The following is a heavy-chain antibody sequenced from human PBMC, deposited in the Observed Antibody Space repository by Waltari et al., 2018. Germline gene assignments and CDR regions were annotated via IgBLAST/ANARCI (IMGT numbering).Heavy chain of an antibody. CDR2: INPNSGGT. V-gene: IGHV1-2*02. CDR3: ARGPGYCSSTSCYNGDY. Sequence: QVQLVQSGAEVKKPGASVKVSCKASGYTFTGYYMHLVRQAPGQGLEWMGWINPNSGGTNYAQKFQGRVTMTRDTSISTAYMELSRLRSDDTAVYYCARGPGYCSSTSCYNGDYWGQGTLVTVSS. CDR1: GYTFTGYY. D-gene: IGHD2-2*01. J-gene: IGHJ4*02.